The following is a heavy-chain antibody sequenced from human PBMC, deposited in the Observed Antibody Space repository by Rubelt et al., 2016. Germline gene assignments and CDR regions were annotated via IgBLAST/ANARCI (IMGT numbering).Heavy chain of an antibody. D-gene: IGHD5-18*01. V-gene: IGHV4-39*07. CDR1: GGSISSGNYY. CDR2: IYYSGST. Sequence: QLQLQESGPGLVKPSETLSLTCSVSGGSISSGNYYWGWIRQPPGEGLEWLGSIYYSGSTYYNPSLKSRSTLSTDTSNNPCSRKLGSVTAADTAVYYCARSLVYGYTGIDYWGQGTLVTVSS. CDR3: ARSLVYGYTGIDY. J-gene: IGHJ4*02.